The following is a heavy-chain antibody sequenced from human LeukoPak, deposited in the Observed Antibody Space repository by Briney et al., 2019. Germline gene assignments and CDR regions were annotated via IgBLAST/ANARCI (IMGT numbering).Heavy chain of an antibody. CDR2: INPSGGST. J-gene: IGHJ4*02. CDR3: ARGGSSGWYYFDY. CDR1: GYTFTSYY. D-gene: IGHD6-19*01. V-gene: IGHV1-46*01. Sequence: ASVKVSCKASGYTFTSYYMHWVRQAPGQGLEWMGIINPSGGSTSYAQKFQGRVTMTRDMSTSTAYMELGSLRSEDTAVYYCARGGSSGWYYFDYWGQGTLVTVSS.